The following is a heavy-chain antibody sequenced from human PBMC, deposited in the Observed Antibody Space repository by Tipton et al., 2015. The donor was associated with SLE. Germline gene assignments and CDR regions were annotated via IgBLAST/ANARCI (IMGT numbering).Heavy chain of an antibody. Sequence: TLSLTCTVSGGPISSSSYYWGWIRQPPGKGLEWIGSIYYSGSTYYNPSLKSRVTISVDTSKNQFSLKLSSVTAADTAVYYCARTLAAQFDYWGQGTLVTVSS. CDR2: IYYSGST. CDR3: ARTLAAQFDY. CDR1: GGPISSSSYY. V-gene: IGHV4-39*01. J-gene: IGHJ4*02. D-gene: IGHD6-6*01.